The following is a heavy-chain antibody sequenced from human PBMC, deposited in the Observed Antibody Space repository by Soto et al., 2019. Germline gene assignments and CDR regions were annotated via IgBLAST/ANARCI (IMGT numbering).Heavy chain of an antibody. CDR3: AKGLAYCGGDCYSDDAFDI. CDR1: GFTFSSYA. V-gene: IGHV3-23*01. CDR2: ISGSGGST. D-gene: IGHD2-21*02. Sequence: GGSLRLSWAASGFTFSSYAMSWVRQAPGKGLEWVSAISGSGGSTYYADSVKGRFTISRDNSKNTLHLQMNSLIAEDTAVYYCAKGLAYCGGDCYSDDAFDIWGQGTMVTVSS. J-gene: IGHJ3*02.